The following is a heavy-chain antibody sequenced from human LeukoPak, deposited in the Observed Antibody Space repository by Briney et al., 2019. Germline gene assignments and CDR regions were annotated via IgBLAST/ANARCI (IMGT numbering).Heavy chain of an antibody. CDR2: INPNSGGT. CDR3: ARASYYYDSSGYPGYYFDY. Sequence: GVSVKVSCKASGYTFTDYYMHWVRQAPGQGLEWMGWINPNSGGTNYAQKFQGRVTMTRDTSISTAYMELSRLRSDDTAVYYCARASYYYDSSGYPGYYFDYWGQGTLVTVSS. D-gene: IGHD3-22*01. CDR1: GYTFTDYY. V-gene: IGHV1-2*02. J-gene: IGHJ4*02.